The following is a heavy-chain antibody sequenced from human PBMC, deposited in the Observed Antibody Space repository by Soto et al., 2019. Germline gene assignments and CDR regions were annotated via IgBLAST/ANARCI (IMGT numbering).Heavy chain of an antibody. CDR1: GFTFSGSA. Sequence: EGQLVESGGGLVQPGGSLKLSCAASGFTFSGSAMHWVRQASGKGLEWVGRIRSKANSYATAYAASVKGRFTISRDDSKNTAYLQMNSLKTEDTAVYYCTSAVRHYYYYGMDVWGQGTTVTVSS. CDR3: TSAVRHYYYYGMDV. CDR2: IRSKANSYAT. J-gene: IGHJ6*02. V-gene: IGHV3-73*01.